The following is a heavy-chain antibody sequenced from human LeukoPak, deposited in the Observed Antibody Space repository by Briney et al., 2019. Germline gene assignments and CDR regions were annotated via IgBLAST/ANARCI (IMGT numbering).Heavy chain of an antibody. V-gene: IGHV3-30*18. CDR3: AKVITMVRGVIPRTDAYYYYGMDV. CDR2: ISYDASNK. CDR1: GFTISSYG. J-gene: IGHJ6*02. D-gene: IGHD3-10*01. Sequence: QPGRSLRLSCAASGFTISSYGMHWVRQAPGKGLEWVAVISYDASNKYYADSVKGRFTISRDNSKNTLYLQMNSLRAEDTAVYYCAKVITMVRGVIPRTDAYYYYGMDVWGQGTTVTVSS.